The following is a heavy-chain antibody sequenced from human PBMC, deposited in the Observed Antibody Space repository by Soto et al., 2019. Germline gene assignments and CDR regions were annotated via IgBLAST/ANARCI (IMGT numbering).Heavy chain of an antibody. V-gene: IGHV3-23*01. J-gene: IGHJ4*02. CDR3: AKVPPHLVVVITYYFDY. Sequence: GSLRLACAASGFTFSSNAMPWVRQARGNGLPWVSGISGSGGSPYYADSVKGRVTISRDSSKNTLYLQMNSLRAEDTAVYYCAKVPPHLVVVITYYFDYWGQGTLVTVSS. CDR2: ISGSGGSP. D-gene: IGHD3-22*01. CDR1: GFTFSSNA.